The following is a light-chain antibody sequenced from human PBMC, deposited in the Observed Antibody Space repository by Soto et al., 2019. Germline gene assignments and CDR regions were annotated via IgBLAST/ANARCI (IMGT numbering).Light chain of an antibody. CDR1: QHINRW. J-gene: IGKJ5*01. V-gene: IGKV1-12*01. CDR3: QQAHAFPSS. CDR2: TTS. Sequence: DIQMTQSPAFMSASVGDRVTVTCRASQHINRWLAWYQQKPGEAPKLLIYTTSTLASGVPSSFSGSGSGTDFKLTISSRQPEDFETYYCQQAHAFPSSCGQGTRLEIK.